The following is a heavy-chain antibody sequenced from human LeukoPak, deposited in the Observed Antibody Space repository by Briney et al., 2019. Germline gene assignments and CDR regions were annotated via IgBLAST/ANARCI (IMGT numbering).Heavy chain of an antibody. V-gene: IGHV4-59*08. D-gene: IGHD5-18*01. CDR3: ARHTRGYNDNAFDI. CDR1: GDFISGYY. CDR2: VSFWGST. J-gene: IGHJ3*02. Sequence: SETLSLTCIVSGDFISGYYWGWIRQPPEKGRGWIGYVSFWGSTRYNPSLKSRVTMSVDTAKNQFSLRLSPVTAADTAMYFCARHTRGYNDNAFDIWGQGTMVTVSS.